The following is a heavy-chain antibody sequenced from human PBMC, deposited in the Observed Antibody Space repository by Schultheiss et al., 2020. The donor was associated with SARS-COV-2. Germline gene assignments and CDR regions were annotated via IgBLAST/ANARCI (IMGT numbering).Heavy chain of an antibody. CDR2: INHSGST. CDR3: ARGLQERLVDDPTGGYYYYMDV. J-gene: IGHJ6*03. CDR1: GGSFSGYY. V-gene: IGHV4-34*01. Sequence: SETLSLTCAVYGGSFSGYYWSWIRQPPGKGLEWIGEINHSGSTNYNPSLKSRVTISVDTSKNQFSLKLSSVTAADTAVYYCARGLQERLVDDPTGGYYYYMDVWGKGTTVTVSS. D-gene: IGHD2-8*02.